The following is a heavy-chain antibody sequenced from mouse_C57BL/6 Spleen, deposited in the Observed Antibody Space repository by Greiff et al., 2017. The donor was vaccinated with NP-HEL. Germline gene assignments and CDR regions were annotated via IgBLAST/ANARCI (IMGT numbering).Heavy chain of an antibody. CDR1: GYSFTDYN. Sequence: EVQLQQSGPELVKPGASVKISCKASGYSFTDYNMNWVKQSNGKSLEWIGVINPNYGTTSYNQKFKGKATLTVDQSSSTAYMQLNSLTSEDSAVYYCASGDYGSSSAGFAYWGQGTLVTVSA. V-gene: IGHV1-39*01. CDR3: ASGDYGSSSAGFAY. D-gene: IGHD1-1*01. J-gene: IGHJ3*01. CDR2: INPNYGTT.